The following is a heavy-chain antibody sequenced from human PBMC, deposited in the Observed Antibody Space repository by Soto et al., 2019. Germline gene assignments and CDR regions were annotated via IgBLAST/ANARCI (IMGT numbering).Heavy chain of an antibody. Sequence: QVHLVQSGAEEKRPGASVKISCKASGYSFTTYFLHWLRQAPGQSLEWMGWINPDNGDTKFSQKFQGRVTGSRDTFASTAYMELSSLISEDTAVYYCARGPNSGSFDIWGQGTMVTVSS. V-gene: IGHV1-3*05. CDR3: ARGPNSGSFDI. CDR2: INPDNGDT. CDR1: GYSFTTYF. D-gene: IGHD2-21*01. J-gene: IGHJ3*02.